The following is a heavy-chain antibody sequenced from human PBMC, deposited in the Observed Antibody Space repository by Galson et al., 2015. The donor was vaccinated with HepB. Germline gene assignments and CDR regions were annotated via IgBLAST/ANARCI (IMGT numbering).Heavy chain of an antibody. CDR3: AADVIWAYYYDSRGYSKFDY. V-gene: IGHV1-58*02. Sequence: SVKVSCKASGFTFTSSAMQWVRQARGQRLEWIGWIVVDSGNTNYALKFQERVTITRGMSTSTAYMEVSSLRSEDTAVYYCAADVIWAYYYDSRGYSKFDYWGQRTLVTVSS. CDR2: IVVDSGNT. CDR1: GFTFTSSA. J-gene: IGHJ4*02. D-gene: IGHD3-22*01.